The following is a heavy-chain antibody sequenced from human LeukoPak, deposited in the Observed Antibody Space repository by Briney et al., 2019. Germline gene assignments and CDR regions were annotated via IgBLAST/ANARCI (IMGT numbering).Heavy chain of an antibody. CDR3: AKDPWGHCGDDCYGEIDH. V-gene: IGHV3-30*02. CDR2: IWYDGIIT. J-gene: IGHJ4*02. CDR1: GFTFSTYG. D-gene: IGHD2-21*01. Sequence: QAGGSLRLSCAASGFTFSTYGMHWVRQAPGKGLEWVAVIWYDGIITYYADSVKGRFTISRDSSRNTLYLQMNSLRAEDTATYYCAKDPWGHCGDDCYGEIDHWGQGTLVTVSS.